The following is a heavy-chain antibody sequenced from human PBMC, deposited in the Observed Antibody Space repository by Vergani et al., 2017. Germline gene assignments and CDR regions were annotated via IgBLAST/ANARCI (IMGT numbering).Heavy chain of an antibody. CDR3: ARAPQVVPAAHKPPFDY. V-gene: IGHV3-30*02. Sequence: QVQLVESGGGVVQPGGSLRLSCGASGFTFSNYGMHWVRQAPGKGLEWVTFIRYDGSNTYYADSVKGRFTISRDNSKNTLYLQMNSLRAEDTAVYYCARAPQVVPAAHKPPFDYWGQGTLVTVSS. CDR1: GFTFSNYG. D-gene: IGHD2-2*01. J-gene: IGHJ4*02. CDR2: IRYDGSNT.